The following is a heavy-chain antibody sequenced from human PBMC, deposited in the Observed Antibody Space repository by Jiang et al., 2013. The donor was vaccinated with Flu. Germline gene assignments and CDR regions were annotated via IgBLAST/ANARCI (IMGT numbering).Heavy chain of an antibody. CDR3: ARDGGVIAYAFDI. V-gene: IGHV3-11*01. Sequence: GLEWVSHISSTGSAIHYADSVKGRFTISRDNTKNSLYLQMNSLRAEDTAVYYCARDGGVIAYAFDIWGQGTMVTVSS. D-gene: IGHD2-21*01. CDR2: ISSTGSAI. J-gene: IGHJ3*02.